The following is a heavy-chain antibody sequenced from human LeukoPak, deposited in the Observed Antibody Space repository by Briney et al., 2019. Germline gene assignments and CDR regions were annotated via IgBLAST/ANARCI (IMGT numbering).Heavy chain of an antibody. J-gene: IGHJ6*03. V-gene: IGHV1-2*02. CDR1: GYTFTDYY. CDR3: ARANSGSSWYYYYYMDV. D-gene: IGHD1-26*01. Sequence: GASVKVSCKASGYTFTDYYMHWVRQAPGQGLEWMGWINPNRGGTNYAQKLQGRVTMTTDTSTGTAYMELRSLRSDDTAVYYCARANSGSSWYYYYYMDVWGKGTTVTISS. CDR2: INPNRGGT.